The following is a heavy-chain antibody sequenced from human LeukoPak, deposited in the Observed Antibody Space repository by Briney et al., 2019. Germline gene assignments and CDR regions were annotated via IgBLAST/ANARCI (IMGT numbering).Heavy chain of an antibody. J-gene: IGHJ4*02. CDR2: INTNTGNP. CDR1: GGTFSSYA. Sequence: GSSVKVSCKASGGTFSSYAISWVRQAPGQGLEWMGWINTNTGNPTYAQGFTGRFVFSLDTSVSTAYLQISSLKAEDTAVYYCAREKVVGATAFFDYWGQGTLVTVSS. D-gene: IGHD1-26*01. V-gene: IGHV7-4-1*02. CDR3: AREKVVGATAFFDY.